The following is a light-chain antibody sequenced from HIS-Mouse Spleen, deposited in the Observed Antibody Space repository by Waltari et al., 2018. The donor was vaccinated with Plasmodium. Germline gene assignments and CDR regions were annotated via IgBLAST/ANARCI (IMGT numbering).Light chain of an antibody. V-gene: IGLV3-10*01. CDR3: YSTDSSGNHRV. Sequence: SYELTPPPPVSVSPGQTARITRSGDALPTKYAYWYQQKSGQAPGLVIYEDSKRPSGIPERFSGSSSGTMATLTISGAQVEDEADYYCYSTDSSGNHRVFGGGTKLTVL. CDR2: EDS. J-gene: IGLJ3*02. CDR1: ALPTKY.